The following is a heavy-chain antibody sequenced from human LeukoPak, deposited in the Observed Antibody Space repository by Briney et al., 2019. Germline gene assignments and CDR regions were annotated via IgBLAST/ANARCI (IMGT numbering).Heavy chain of an antibody. CDR1: GGPISSYY. J-gene: IGHJ4*02. D-gene: IGHD6-6*01. CDR2: IYYSGST. CDR3: ARFSSIAARFDY. V-gene: IGHV4-59*01. Sequence: PSETLSLTCTVSGGPISSYYWSWIRQPPGKGLEWIGYIYYSGSTNYNPSLKSRVTISVDTSKNQFSLKLSSVTAADTAVYYCARFSSIAARFDYWGQGTLVTVSS.